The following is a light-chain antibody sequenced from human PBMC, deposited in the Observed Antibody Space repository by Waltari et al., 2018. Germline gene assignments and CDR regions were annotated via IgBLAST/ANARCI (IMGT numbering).Light chain of an antibody. V-gene: IGLV4-69*01. CDR3: ETGGHGTWV. CDR1: SGHRGNV. Sequence: QLVVTQSPSVSAALGASVKLTCTLRSGHRGNVIAWLQQHPAKGPRSVMKVNSDGSHSKGDEIPVRFSGSSSGAERYLTISTVQSEDEADYYCETGGHGTWVFGGGTRLTVL. CDR2: VNSDGSH. J-gene: IGLJ3*02.